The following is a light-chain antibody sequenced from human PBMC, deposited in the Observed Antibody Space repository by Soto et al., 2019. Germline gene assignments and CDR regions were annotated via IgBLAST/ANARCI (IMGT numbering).Light chain of an antibody. CDR2: ATS. J-gene: IGKJ3*01. CDR1: QAIHSY. CDR3: QQRET. Sequence: DIQMTKSPSSLSASVGDRVTITCRASQAIHSYLNWYQQKPGKAPNLLIFATSTLQSGVPSRFSGSGSGTDFTLTISSLQPEDFATYYCQQRETFGPGTKVDIK. V-gene: IGKV1-39*01.